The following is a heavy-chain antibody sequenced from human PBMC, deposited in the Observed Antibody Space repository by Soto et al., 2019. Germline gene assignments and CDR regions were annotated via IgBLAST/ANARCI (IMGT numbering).Heavy chain of an antibody. D-gene: IGHD3-10*01. V-gene: IGHV4-30-4*01. J-gene: IGHJ5*02. Sequence: PSETLSLTCTVSGGSISSGDYYWSWIRQPPGKGLEWIGYIYYSGSTYYNPSLKSRVTISVDTSKNQFSLKLSSVTAADTAVYYCARSGLRGVDNWFDPWGQGTLVTVSS. CDR3: ARSGLRGVDNWFDP. CDR1: GGSISSGDYY. CDR2: IYYSGST.